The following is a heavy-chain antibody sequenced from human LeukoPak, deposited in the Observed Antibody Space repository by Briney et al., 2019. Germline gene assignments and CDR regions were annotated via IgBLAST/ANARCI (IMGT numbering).Heavy chain of an antibody. Sequence: GGSLRLSCEGFGFTFSSYAMNWVRQAPGKGLEWLSYISSGSLTIHYADSVKGRFTISRDNAENSLYLQMNSLRAEDTAVYYCAAAAPGTDWLDPWGQGTLVTVSS. CDR2: ISSGSLTI. CDR1: GFTFSSYA. CDR3: AAAAPGTDWLDP. D-gene: IGHD6-13*01. V-gene: IGHV3-48*04. J-gene: IGHJ5*02.